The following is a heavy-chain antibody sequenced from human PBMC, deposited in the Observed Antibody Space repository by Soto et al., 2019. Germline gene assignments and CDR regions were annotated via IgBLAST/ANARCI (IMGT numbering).Heavy chain of an antibody. V-gene: IGHV2-5*02. Sequence: QITLKESGPTLVKPTQTLTLTCTFSGFSLSTSGVGLGWIRQPPGKALQWLALIYLDDDKRYSPSLKSRLTLTKDISKNQVIVRMTIMVDVDTAIYYSAHTVNRVFDYCGERPLVTVSS. CDR1: GFSLSTSGVG. CDR3: AHTVNRVFDY. CDR2: IYLDDDK. J-gene: IGHJ4*02.